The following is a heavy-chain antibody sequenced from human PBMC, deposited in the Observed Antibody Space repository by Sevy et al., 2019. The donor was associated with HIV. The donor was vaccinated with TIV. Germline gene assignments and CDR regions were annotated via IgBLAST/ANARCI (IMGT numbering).Heavy chain of an antibody. Sequence: GGSLRLSCAASGFTFDDYAMHWVRQAPGKGLEWVSGISWNSGSIGYADSVKGRFTIPRDNAKNSLYLQMNSLRVEDTALYYCAKEIYCGGDYYSNAFDIWGQGTMFTVSS. CDR3: AKEIYCGGDYYSNAFDI. CDR2: ISWNSGSI. D-gene: IGHD2-21*02. CDR1: GFTFDDYA. J-gene: IGHJ3*02. V-gene: IGHV3-9*01.